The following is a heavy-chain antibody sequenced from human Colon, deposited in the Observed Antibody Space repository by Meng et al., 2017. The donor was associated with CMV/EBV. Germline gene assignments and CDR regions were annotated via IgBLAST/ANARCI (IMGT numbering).Heavy chain of an antibody. CDR2: ISGYNGNT. CDR3: ARGYDFWNGHYDY. V-gene: IGHV1-18*01. J-gene: IGHJ4*02. Sequence: ASVKVSCKTFDYTFTNHGISWVRQAPGQGLEWMGWISGYNGNTNYAQKFQGRFTMTTDTFTSTAYMELRSLRSDDTAVYYCARGYDFWNGHYDYWGQGTLVTVSS. CDR1: DYTFTNHG. D-gene: IGHD3-3*01.